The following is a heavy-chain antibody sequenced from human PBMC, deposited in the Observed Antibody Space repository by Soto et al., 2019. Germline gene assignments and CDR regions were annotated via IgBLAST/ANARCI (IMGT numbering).Heavy chain of an antibody. D-gene: IGHD3-16*02. Sequence: SETLSLTCAVYGGSFSGYYWSWIRQPPGKGLEWIGEINHSGSTNYNPSLKSRVTISVDTSKNQFSLKLSSVTAADTAVYYCARGHRLRVYDYVWGSYRWAEYFDYWGQGTLVTVSS. J-gene: IGHJ4*02. CDR1: GGSFSGYY. CDR3: ARGHRLRVYDYVWGSYRWAEYFDY. V-gene: IGHV4-34*01. CDR2: INHSGST.